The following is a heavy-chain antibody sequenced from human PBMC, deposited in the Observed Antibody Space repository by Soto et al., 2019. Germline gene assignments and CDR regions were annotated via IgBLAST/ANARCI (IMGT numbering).Heavy chain of an antibody. D-gene: IGHD6-13*01. CDR2: IYWNAEQ. V-gene: IGHV2-5*01. CDR3: AHRLPGPSGYGV. J-gene: IGHJ6*02. Sequence: SSPTLVNPTQTLTLTCTYSGISLSSGVVGVGWIRQPPGEALEWLALIYWNAEQYYNPSLRNRLTITRDPSKNQVVLTLTNMDPVDTATYYCAHRLPGPSGYGVWGQGTTVTVSS. CDR1: GISLSSGVVG.